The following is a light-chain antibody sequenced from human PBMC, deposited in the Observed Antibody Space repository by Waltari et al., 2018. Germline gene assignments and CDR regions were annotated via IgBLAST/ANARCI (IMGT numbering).Light chain of an antibody. V-gene: IGKV4-1*01. Sequence: DIMMTQSPDSLAVSLGERATINCKHSQSILFTSNNKNYLAWYQQRPGQHPKLLIYWASTRESGVPDRFSGSGSGTDFTLTISSLQTEDVAVYYCQQYYSTPYTFGQGTKLEI. CDR2: WAS. CDR1: QSILFTSNNKNY. CDR3: QQYYSTPYT. J-gene: IGKJ2*01.